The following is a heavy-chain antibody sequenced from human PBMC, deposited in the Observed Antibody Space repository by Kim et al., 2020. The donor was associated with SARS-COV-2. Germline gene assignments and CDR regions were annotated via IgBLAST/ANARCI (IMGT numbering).Heavy chain of an antibody. V-gene: IGHV3-49*03. CDR2: IRSRTYGETT. CDR3: TRVEYFGSGGNFTPSY. D-gene: IGHD3-10*01. CDR1: GFTFGDNA. J-gene: IGHJ4*02. Sequence: GGSLRLSCTGSGFTFGDNAMSWFRQAPGKGLEWVGFIRSRTYGETTEYAASVKGRFTIPRDDFKSIAYLEMNSLKTEDTAVYYCTRVEYFGSGGNFTPSYWGQGTLVTVSS.